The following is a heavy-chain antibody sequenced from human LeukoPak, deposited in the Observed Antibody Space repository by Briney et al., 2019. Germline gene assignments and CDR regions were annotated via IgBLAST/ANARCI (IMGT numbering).Heavy chain of an antibody. Sequence: SETLPLTCTVSGDSISDHFWNWIRQPPGKGLEWIGYIYSTTGSTNYNPSLKSRVTISVDTSKNQFSLKLSSVTVADTAIYYCARDGYFQYWGQGTPVTVSS. CDR2: IYSTTGST. V-gene: IGHV4-59*11. J-gene: IGHJ4*02. CDR3: ARDGYFQY. CDR1: GDSISDHF.